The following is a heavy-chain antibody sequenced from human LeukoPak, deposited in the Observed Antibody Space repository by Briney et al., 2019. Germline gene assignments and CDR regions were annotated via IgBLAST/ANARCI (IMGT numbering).Heavy chain of an antibody. J-gene: IGHJ4*02. CDR1: GYTFTGFY. Sequence: ASVKVSFTASGYTFTGFYMHWVRQAPGQGLEWMGWINANSGGTKYAQKFQGRVTMTRDTSISTVYMDLSRLRSDDTAVYYCAREGYYDSSGYPHVFDYWGQGALVTGSS. D-gene: IGHD3-22*01. CDR2: INANSGGT. CDR3: AREGYYDSSGYPHVFDY. V-gene: IGHV1-2*02.